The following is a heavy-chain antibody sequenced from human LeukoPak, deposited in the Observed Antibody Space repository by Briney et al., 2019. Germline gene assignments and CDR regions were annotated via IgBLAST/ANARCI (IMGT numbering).Heavy chain of an antibody. CDR3: ASRVGADNFDY. D-gene: IGHD1-26*01. CDR1: GYSFSNYW. Sequence: GESLKISCKGSGYSFSNYWIHWVRQMPGKGLEWMAMIYPGDSDTRYSPSFQGQVTISADKSISTAYLQWSSLKASDTAMYYCASRVGADNFDYWGQGTLVTVSS. V-gene: IGHV5-51*01. CDR2: IYPGDSDT. J-gene: IGHJ4*02.